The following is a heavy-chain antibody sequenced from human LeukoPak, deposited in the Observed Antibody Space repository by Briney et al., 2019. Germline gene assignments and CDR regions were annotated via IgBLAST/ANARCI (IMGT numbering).Heavy chain of an antibody. CDR2: ISYSGDST. D-gene: IGHD6-19*01. J-gene: IGHJ4*02. CDR3: ARGTLAGYFLGY. V-gene: IGHV3-23*01. Sequence: PGGSLRLSCAASGFTFNTYAMSWVRQAPGEGLEWVSSISYSGDSTDYADSVKGRLIISRDNSKDTLGLQMNSLRAEDTAIYYCARGTLAGYFLGYWGRGTLVTVSS. CDR1: GFTFNTYA.